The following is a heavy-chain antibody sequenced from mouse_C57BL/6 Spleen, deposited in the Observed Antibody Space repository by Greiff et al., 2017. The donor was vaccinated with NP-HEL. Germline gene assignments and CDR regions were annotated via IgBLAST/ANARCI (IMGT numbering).Heavy chain of an antibody. CDR1: GYSITSGYD. CDR3: AREWLLRGYFDY. CDR2: ISYSGST. D-gene: IGHD2-3*01. Sequence: EVKVVESGPGMVKPSQSLSLTCTVTGYSITSGYDWHWIRPFPGNKLEWMGYISYSGSTNHNPSLKSRISITHDTSKNQFILKLNSVTTEDTATYYCAREWLLRGYFDYWGQGTTLTVSS. J-gene: IGHJ2*01. V-gene: IGHV3-1*01.